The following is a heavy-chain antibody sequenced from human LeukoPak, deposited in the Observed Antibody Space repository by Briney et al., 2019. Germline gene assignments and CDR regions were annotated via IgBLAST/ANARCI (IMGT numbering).Heavy chain of an antibody. Sequence: SGTLSLTCAVSGGSISTDNWWHWIRQSPGKGLEWIAEIYHNGDVHYNPSLKSQVTMSVDTSKNQFSLKVNSVTAADTATYFCAREVAAGSYRGFDYWGQGTLATVSS. CDR1: GGSISTDNW. V-gene: IGHV4-4*02. D-gene: IGHD6-19*01. CDR3: AREVAAGSYRGFDY. J-gene: IGHJ4*01. CDR2: IYHNGDV.